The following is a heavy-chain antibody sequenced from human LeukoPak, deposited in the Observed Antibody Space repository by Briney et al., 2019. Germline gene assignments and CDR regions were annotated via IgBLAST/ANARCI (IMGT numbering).Heavy chain of an antibody. CDR1: GGSISSGGYY. CDR3: ARSGGGDIVATILFDY. V-gene: IGHV4-31*03. Sequence: SETLSLTCTVSGGSISSGGYYWSWIRQHPGKGLEWIGYIYYSGSTYYNPSLKSRVTISVDTSKNQFSLKLSSVTAADTAVYYCARSGGGDIVATILFDYWGQGTLVTVSS. J-gene: IGHJ4*02. D-gene: IGHD5-12*01. CDR2: IYYSGST.